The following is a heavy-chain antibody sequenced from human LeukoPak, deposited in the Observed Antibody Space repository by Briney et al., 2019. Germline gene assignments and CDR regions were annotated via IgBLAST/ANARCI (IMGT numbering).Heavy chain of an antibody. J-gene: IGHJ4*02. Sequence: GGSLRLSCVASGLTFSNYAMSWVRQAPGKGLEWVSTISGSGGITYYADSVKGRFTISRDNSKNTLFLQMNSLRAEDTAVYYCAKSASTVTTSSSRWGQGTLVTVSS. V-gene: IGHV3-23*01. D-gene: IGHD4-17*01. CDR2: ISGSGGIT. CDR3: AKSASTVTTSSSR. CDR1: GLTFSNYA.